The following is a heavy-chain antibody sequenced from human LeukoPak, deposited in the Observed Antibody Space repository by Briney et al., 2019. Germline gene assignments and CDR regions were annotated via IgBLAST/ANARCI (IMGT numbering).Heavy chain of an antibody. CDR3: ATTGRSPAYERGVFHHYYFMDA. CDR1: GLTSANGW. V-gene: IGHV3-15*04. J-gene: IGHJ6*03. D-gene: IGHD2-8*02. CDR2: IETNTVGGTT. Sequence: GGSLRLSCAAAGLTSANGWMNWVRQAPGKGLEWIGRIETNTVGGTTDYAAPVKGRFTISRADSKATVFLQMNSLKTEDTGVYYCATTGRSPAYERGVFHHYYFMDAWGKGTTVTVSS.